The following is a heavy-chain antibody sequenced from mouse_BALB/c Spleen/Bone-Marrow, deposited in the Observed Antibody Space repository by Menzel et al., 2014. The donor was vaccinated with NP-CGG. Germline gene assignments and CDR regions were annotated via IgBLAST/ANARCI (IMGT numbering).Heavy chain of an antibody. CDR2: ISGYGRYT. J-gene: IGHJ3*01. Sequence: EVQLVESGGGLVKSGGSLKLSCAASGFSFSNYGMSWVRQTPEKRLELVATISGYGRYTFYSGSVKGRFTISRDNAKNNLYLQLSSLRSEDTALYYCARHAYYDQTEVSFVYWGQGTLVTVSA. CDR3: ARHAYYDQTEVSFVY. CDR1: GFSFSNYG. D-gene: IGHD2-4*01. V-gene: IGHV5-9-2*01.